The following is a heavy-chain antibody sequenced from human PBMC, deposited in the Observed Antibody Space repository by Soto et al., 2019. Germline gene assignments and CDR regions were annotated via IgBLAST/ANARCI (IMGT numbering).Heavy chain of an antibody. CDR2: INPSGGST. D-gene: IGHD3-22*01. Sequence: ASVKVSCKASGYTFTSYYMHWVRQAPGLGLEWMGIINPSGGSTSYAQKFQGRVTMTRDTSTSTVYMELSSLRSEDTAVYYCAREHNYYDSSGILDIWGQGTMVTVSS. V-gene: IGHV1-46*01. J-gene: IGHJ3*02. CDR1: GYTFTSYY. CDR3: AREHNYYDSSGILDI.